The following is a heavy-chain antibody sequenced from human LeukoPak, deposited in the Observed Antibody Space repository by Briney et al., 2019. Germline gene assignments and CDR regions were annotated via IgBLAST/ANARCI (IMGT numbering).Heavy chain of an antibody. CDR2: INPNSGGT. Sequence: GASVKVSCKASGYTFTSYGISWVRQAPGQGLEWMGWINPNSGGTNYAQKFQGRVTMTRNTSISTAYMELSSLRSEDTAVYYCRLLWFGEYGMDVWGQGTLVTVSS. CDR3: RLLWFGEYGMDV. CDR1: GYTFTSYG. D-gene: IGHD3-10*01. J-gene: IGHJ6*02. V-gene: IGHV1-8*02.